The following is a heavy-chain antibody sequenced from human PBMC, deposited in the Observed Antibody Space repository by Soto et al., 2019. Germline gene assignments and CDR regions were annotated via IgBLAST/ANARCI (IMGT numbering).Heavy chain of an antibody. CDR3: AKGTARPDYYGMDV. Sequence: GGSLRLSCAPSGFTFSSFAMYWVRQAPGKGLEWVAVISYDGGNKIYADSVKGRFTISRDNVKNTLYLQMNSLRVEDTALYYCAKGTARPDYYGMDVWGQGTSLTVSS. J-gene: IGHJ6*02. CDR2: ISYDGGNK. CDR1: GFTFSSFA. D-gene: IGHD6-6*01. V-gene: IGHV3-30*04.